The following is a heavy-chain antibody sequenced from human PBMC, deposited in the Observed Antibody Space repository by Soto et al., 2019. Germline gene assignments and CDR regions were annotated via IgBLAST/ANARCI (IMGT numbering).Heavy chain of an antibody. D-gene: IGHD1-7*01. CDR3: AIPLARTTPFDY. Sequence: PGESLKISCQASGYTFTNYYIAWVRQVPGKGLEWMGRIDPSDSYIKYSPSFEGHVTMSVDKSISTAFLQWSRLEASDTAMYLCAIPLARTTPFDYWGQGSLVTVSS. V-gene: IGHV5-10-1*01. J-gene: IGHJ4*02. CDR2: IDPSDSYI. CDR1: GYTFTNYY.